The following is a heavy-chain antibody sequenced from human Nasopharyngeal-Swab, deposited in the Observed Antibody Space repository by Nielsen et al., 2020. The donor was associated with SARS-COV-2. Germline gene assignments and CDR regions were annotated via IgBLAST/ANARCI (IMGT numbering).Heavy chain of an antibody. CDR3: ARGREAVTTYYYYYGMDV. CDR1: GYTFTGYY. CDR2: MNPNSGNT. J-gene: IGHJ6*02. D-gene: IGHD4-17*01. V-gene: IGHV1-8*02. Sequence: ASVKVSCKASGYTFTGYYLHWVRQATGQGLEWMGWMNPNSGNTGYAQKFQGRVTMTRNTSISTAYMELSSLRSEDTAVYYCARGREAVTTYYYYYGMDVWGQGTTVTVSS.